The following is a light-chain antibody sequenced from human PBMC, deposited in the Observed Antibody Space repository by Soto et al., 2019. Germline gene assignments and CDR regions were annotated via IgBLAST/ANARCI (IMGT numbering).Light chain of an antibody. CDR1: QDIRKY. CDR3: QQYNNIVT. J-gene: IGKJ4*02. CDR2: DTS. V-gene: IGKV1-33*01. Sequence: DIQMTQSPSSLSASVGDRVTISCQASQDIRKYLNWYRQKPGKAPNLLIYDTSNLETGAPSMCSGSGAGKDFIFTISSLQPEDIATYYCQQYNNIVTFGGGTKVDI.